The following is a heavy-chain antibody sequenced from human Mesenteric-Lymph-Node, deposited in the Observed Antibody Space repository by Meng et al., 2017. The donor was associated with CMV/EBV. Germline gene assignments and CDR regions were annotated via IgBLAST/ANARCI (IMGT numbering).Heavy chain of an antibody. J-gene: IGHJ4*02. Sequence: CAVYGGSFSGYYWSCIRQPPGKGLEWIGEINHSGSTNYNPSLKSRVTISVDTSKNQFSLKLSSVTAADTAVYYCTRGTRGWRNYFDYWGQGTLVTVSS. CDR2: INHSGST. CDR1: GGSFSGYY. D-gene: IGHD2-8*02. CDR3: TRGTRGWRNYFDY. V-gene: IGHV4-34*01.